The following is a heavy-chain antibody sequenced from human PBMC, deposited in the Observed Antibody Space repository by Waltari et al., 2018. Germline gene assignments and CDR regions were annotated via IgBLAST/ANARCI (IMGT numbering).Heavy chain of an antibody. CDR3: ARASREFYSYYYYYYMDV. J-gene: IGHJ6*03. D-gene: IGHD2-15*01. V-gene: IGHV4-34*01. CDR1: GGSFRGYY. CDR2: INHSGST. Sequence: QVQLQQWGAGLLKPSETLYLTCAVYGGSFRGYYWSWIPQPPGKGLEWIGEINHSGSTNYNPSLKSRVTISVDTSKNQFSLKLSSVTAADTAVYYCARASREFYSYYYYYYMDVWGKGTTVTVSS.